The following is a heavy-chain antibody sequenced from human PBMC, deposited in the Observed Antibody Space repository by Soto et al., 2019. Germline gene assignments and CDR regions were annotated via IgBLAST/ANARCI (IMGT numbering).Heavy chain of an antibody. CDR3: ARGVMVRGVTISYGMDV. J-gene: IGHJ6*02. CDR2: INHSGST. D-gene: IGHD3-10*01. CDR1: GGSFSGYY. V-gene: IGHV4-34*01. Sequence: PSETLSLTCAVYGGSFSGYYWSWIRQPPGKGLEWIGEINHSGSTNYNPSLKSRVTISVDTSKNQFSLKVSSVTAADTAVYYCARGVMVRGVTISYGMDVWGQGTTVTVSS.